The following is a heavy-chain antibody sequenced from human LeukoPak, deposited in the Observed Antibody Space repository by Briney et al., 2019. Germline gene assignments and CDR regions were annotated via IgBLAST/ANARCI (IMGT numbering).Heavy chain of an antibody. CDR1: GDSVSSNSAA. Sequence: SQTLSLTCAISGDSVSSNSAAWSWIRQSPSRGLEWLGRTYYRSKWYNDYAVSVKSRITINPDTSKNQFSLQLNSVTPEDTAVYYCARVRSSGWYRGNYYYGMDVWGQGITVTVSS. CDR3: ARVRSSGWYRGNYYYGMDV. V-gene: IGHV6-1*01. J-gene: IGHJ6*02. CDR2: TYYRSKWYN. D-gene: IGHD6-19*01.